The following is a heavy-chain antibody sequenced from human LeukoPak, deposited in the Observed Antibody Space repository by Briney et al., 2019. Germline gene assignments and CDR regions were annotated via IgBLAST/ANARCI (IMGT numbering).Heavy chain of an antibody. CDR1: GFTFGDHY. V-gene: IGHV3-72*01. J-gene: IGHJ4*02. Sequence: GGSLRLSCAASGFTFGDHYMDWVRQAPGKGLEWVGRTRNKANSYTTEYAASVKGRFTISRDDSKNSLCLQMNSLKTEDTAVYYCARDLGQFDYWGQGTLVTVSS. CDR3: ARDLGQFDY. D-gene: IGHD7-27*01. CDR2: TRNKANSYTT.